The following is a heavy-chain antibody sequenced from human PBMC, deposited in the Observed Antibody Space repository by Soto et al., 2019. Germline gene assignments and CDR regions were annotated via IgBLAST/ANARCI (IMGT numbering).Heavy chain of an antibody. J-gene: IGHJ6*03. V-gene: IGHV4-34*01. Sequence: LQTQSLTSAVYGGSFRGYDGSCIRQHQVKGLEWIGEINHSGSTNYNPSLKSRVTISVDTSKNQFSLKLSSVTAADTAVYYCARSPRKAGYYYYYMDVWGKGTTVTVSS. CDR1: GGSFRGYD. CDR3: ARSPRKAGYYYYYMDV. CDR2: INHSGST.